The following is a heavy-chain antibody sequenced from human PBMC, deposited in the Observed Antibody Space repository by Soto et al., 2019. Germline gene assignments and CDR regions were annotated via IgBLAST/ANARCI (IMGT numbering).Heavy chain of an antibody. D-gene: IGHD5-12*01. V-gene: IGHV3-7*02. CDR2: IKQDGSDQ. J-gene: IGHJ4*02. Sequence: PGGSLRLSCAASGFSFSDYWMLWVRQAPGKGLEWVATIKQDGSDQHYADSVKGRFTISRDNSKNTLYLQMNSLRAEDTAVYYCARGGDIVATTNPLFDYWGQGTLVTVSS. CDR3: ARGGDIVATTNPLFDY. CDR1: GFSFSDYW.